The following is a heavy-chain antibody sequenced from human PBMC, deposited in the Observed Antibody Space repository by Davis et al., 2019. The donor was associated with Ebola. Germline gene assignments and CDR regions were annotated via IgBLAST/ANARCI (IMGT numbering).Heavy chain of an antibody. CDR2: IYYSGTT. J-gene: IGHJ4*02. Sequence: SETLSLTCTVSGGSMSSYYWSWIRQPPGKGLEWIGNIYYSGTTNYNPSLKSRVTISGDTSKNQFSLKLSSVTAADTAMYYCARTPQYNSYGAYFDYWGQGTLVTVSS. D-gene: IGHD1-26*01. V-gene: IGHV4-59*01. CDR1: GGSMSSYY. CDR3: ARTPQYNSYGAYFDY.